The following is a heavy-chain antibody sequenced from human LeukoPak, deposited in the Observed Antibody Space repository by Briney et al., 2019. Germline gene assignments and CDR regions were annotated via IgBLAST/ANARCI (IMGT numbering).Heavy chain of an antibody. CDR1: GYTFTGYY. Sequence: ASVKVSCKASGYTFTGYYMHWVRQAPGQGLEWMGWINPNSGGTNYAQKFQGRVTMTRDTSISTAYMELSRLRSDDTAVYYCARDRYYYGSGSYYFDPWGQGTLVTVSS. V-gene: IGHV1-2*02. CDR3: ARDRYYYGSGSYYFDP. J-gene: IGHJ5*02. CDR2: INPNSGGT. D-gene: IGHD3-10*01.